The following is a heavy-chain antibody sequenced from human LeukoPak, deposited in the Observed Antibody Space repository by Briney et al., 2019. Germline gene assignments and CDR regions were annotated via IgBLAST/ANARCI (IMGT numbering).Heavy chain of an antibody. CDR1: GYTFTSYY. J-gene: IGHJ3*02. Sequence: ASVKVSCKASGYTFTSYYMNWVRQPPGQELGWMGIINPSGGSTSYAQKFQGRVTMTRDTSTSTVYMELSSLRSEDTAVYYCARGSLHDAFDIWGQGTMVTVSS. CDR2: INPSGGST. V-gene: IGHV1-46*01. CDR3: ARGSLHDAFDI. D-gene: IGHD1-26*01.